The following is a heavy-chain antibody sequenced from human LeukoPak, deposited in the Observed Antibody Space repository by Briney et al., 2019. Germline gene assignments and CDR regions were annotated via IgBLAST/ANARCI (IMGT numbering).Heavy chain of an antibody. CDR3: ARGLMATISSLLDY. CDR1: GGSFSGYY. D-gene: IGHD5-24*01. Sequence: SETLSLTCAVYGGSFSGYYWSWIRQPPGKGLEWIGEINHSGSTNYNPSLKSRVTISVDTSKNQFSLKLSSVTAADTAVYYCARGLMATISSLLDYWGQGTLVTVSS. CDR2: INHSGST. J-gene: IGHJ4*02. V-gene: IGHV4-34*01.